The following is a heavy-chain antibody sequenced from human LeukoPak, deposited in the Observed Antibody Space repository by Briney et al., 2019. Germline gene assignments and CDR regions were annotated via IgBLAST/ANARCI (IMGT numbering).Heavy chain of an antibody. D-gene: IGHD4-23*01. CDR2: IIPNTGGT. V-gene: IGHV1-2*02. Sequence: ASVKVSCKASGYTFTGYYIHWVRQAPGQGPEWMGWIIPNTGGTNYAQKLQGRVTMTSDTSISTAYMEVSSLKSDDTAVYYCARGGGNGGFDYWGQGTLVTVSS. CDR1: GYTFTGYY. CDR3: ARGGGNGGFDY. J-gene: IGHJ4*02.